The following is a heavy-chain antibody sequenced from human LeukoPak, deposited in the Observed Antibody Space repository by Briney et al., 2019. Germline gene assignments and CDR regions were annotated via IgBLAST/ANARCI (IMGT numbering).Heavy chain of an antibody. V-gene: IGHV3-23*01. CDR3: AKEKNKYGFNGLDY. CDR1: GFTFSTCA. CDR2: ITGNSDNT. J-gene: IGHJ4*02. D-gene: IGHD3-10*01. Sequence: GGTLTLSCAASGFTFSTCAMNWVRQAPGKGLEWITSITGNSDNTYYANSVKGRFTISRDNSKNTLYLQMSSLRAAETAVYYCAKEKNKYGFNGLDYWGQGTLVTVSS.